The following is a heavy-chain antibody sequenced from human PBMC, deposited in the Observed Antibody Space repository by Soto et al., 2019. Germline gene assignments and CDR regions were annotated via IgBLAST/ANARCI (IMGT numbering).Heavy chain of an antibody. CDR3: AKGPDYYYDSSGYGAWYFDY. Sequence: GGSLRLSCAASGFTFSSYAMSWVRQAPGKGLEWVSAISGSGGSTYYADSVKGRFTISRDNSKNTLYLQMNSLRAEDTAVYYCAKGPDYYYDSSGYGAWYFDYWGQGTLVTVSS. J-gene: IGHJ4*02. D-gene: IGHD3-22*01. V-gene: IGHV3-23*01. CDR1: GFTFSSYA. CDR2: ISGSGGST.